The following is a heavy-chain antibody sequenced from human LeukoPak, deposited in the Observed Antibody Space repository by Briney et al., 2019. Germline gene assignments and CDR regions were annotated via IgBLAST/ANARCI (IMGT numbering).Heavy chain of an antibody. Sequence: GGSLRLSCAASGFTFSSYAMSWVRQAPGKGLEWVSAISGSGGSTYYADSVKGRFTISRGNSKNTLYLQMNSLRAEDTAVYYCAKDRPKRGYSGYDPGDYWGQGTLVTVSS. J-gene: IGHJ4*02. CDR3: AKDRPKRGYSGYDPGDY. D-gene: IGHD5-12*01. CDR2: ISGSGGST. V-gene: IGHV3-23*01. CDR1: GFTFSSYA.